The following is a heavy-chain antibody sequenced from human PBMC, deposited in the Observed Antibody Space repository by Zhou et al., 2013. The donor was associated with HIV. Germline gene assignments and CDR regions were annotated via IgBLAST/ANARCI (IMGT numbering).Heavy chain of an antibody. Sequence: QVQLVQSGAEVKKPGASVKVSCKASGYSINNFGISWVRQAPGQRLEWMGWISGYNDNTEYRQRFQGRFTMTTDTSTNTAYMELRGLTSDDTAVYYCARRTCSRTSCYIDYWGQGTLVTVSS. CDR3: ARRTCSRTSCYIDY. D-gene: IGHD2-2*02. V-gene: IGHV1-18*01. CDR2: ISGYNDNT. CDR1: GYSINNFG. J-gene: IGHJ4*02.